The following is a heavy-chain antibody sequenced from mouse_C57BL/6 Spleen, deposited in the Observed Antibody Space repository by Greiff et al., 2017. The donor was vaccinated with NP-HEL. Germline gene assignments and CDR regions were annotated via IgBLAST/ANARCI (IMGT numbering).Heavy chain of an antibody. V-gene: IGHV5-6*02. D-gene: IGHD1-1*01. J-gene: IGHJ1*03. CDR2: ISSGGSYT. Sequence: EVMLVESGGDLVKPGGSLKLSCAASGFTFSSYGMSWVRQTPDKRLEWVATISSGGSYTYYPDSVKGRFTISRDNAKNTLYLQMSSLKSEDTAMYYCARLYYYGSSPRYFDVWGTGTTVTVSS. CDR3: ARLYYYGSSPRYFDV. CDR1: GFTFSSYG.